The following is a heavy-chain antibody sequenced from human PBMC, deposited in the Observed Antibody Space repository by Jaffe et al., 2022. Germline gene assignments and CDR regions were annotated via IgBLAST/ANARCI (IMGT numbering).Heavy chain of an antibody. Sequence: QVQLVESGGGVVQPGGSLRLSCAASGFTFSSYGMHWVRQAPGKGLEWVAFIRYDGSNKYYADSVKGRFTISRDNSKNTLYLQMNSLRAEDTAVYYCAKALDYYGSGSYYMGAFDIWGQGTMVTVSS. D-gene: IGHD3-10*01. J-gene: IGHJ3*02. CDR2: IRYDGSNK. CDR3: AKALDYYGSGSYYMGAFDI. V-gene: IGHV3-30*02. CDR1: GFTFSSYG.